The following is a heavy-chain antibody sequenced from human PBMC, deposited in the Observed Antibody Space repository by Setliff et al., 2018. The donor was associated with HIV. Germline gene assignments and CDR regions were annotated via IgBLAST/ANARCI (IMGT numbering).Heavy chain of an antibody. J-gene: IGHJ5*02. Sequence: SETLSLTCTVSGDSINTHYWSWIRQPPGKGLEWIGCISHSGNTNFNPSLNSRVTISLDTSKNQFSLRLTSLTAADTAVYYCATCRHRPSNWFDPWGQGT. CDR3: ATCRHRPSNWFDP. CDR2: ISHSGNT. CDR1: GDSINTHY. V-gene: IGHV4-59*11.